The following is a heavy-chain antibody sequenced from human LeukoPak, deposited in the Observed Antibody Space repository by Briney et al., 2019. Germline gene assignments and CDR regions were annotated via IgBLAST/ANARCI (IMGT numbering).Heavy chain of an antibody. V-gene: IGHV4-38-2*02. CDR1: GYSISSGYY. D-gene: IGHD3-22*01. Sequence: SETLSLTCTVSGYSISSGYYWGWIRQPPGKGLEWIGNIFHSGSTYYNPSLKSRVTISVDTSKNQFSLKLTSVTAADTAVYYCARVVSMTMIVVIPLYFDYWGQGTLATVSS. CDR3: ARVVSMTMIVVIPLYFDY. J-gene: IGHJ4*02. CDR2: IFHSGST.